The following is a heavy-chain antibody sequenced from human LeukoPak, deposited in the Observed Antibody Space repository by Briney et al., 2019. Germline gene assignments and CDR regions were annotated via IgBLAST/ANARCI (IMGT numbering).Heavy chain of an antibody. CDR2: ISSSSSYI. J-gene: IGHJ6*02. V-gene: IGHV3-21*01. CDR3: ARFHSSSWYRALDYYYGMDV. Sequence: TGGSLRLSCAASGFTFSSYSMNWVRQAPGKGLEWVSSISSSSSYIYYADSVKGRFTISRDNAKNSLYLQMNSLRAEDTAVYYCARFHSSSWYRALDYYYGMDVWGQGTTVTVSS. CDR1: GFTFSSYS. D-gene: IGHD6-13*01.